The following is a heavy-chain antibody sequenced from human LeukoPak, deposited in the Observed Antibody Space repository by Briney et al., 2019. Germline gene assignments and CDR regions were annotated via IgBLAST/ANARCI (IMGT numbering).Heavy chain of an antibody. J-gene: IGHJ3*01. CDR1: GFTFSSYW. V-gene: IGHV3-74*01. D-gene: IGHD5-18*01. CDR3: ARDPYVDTAMDDACDF. Sequence: SAGSLRLSCAASGFTFSSYWMHWIRQAPGKGLVWVSRINSDGSSTSYEDSAKSRFTISRDNANNTLYLQMNSLRAEYTSVYYCARDPYVDTAMDDACDFWCQGTRTTVSS. CDR2: INSDGSST.